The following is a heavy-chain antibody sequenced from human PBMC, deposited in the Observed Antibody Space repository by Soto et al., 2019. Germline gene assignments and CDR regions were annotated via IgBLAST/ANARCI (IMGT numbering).Heavy chain of an antibody. CDR3: SSRXXPACPVGGLEHDYDSSLMDV. Sequence: SETLSLTCAVSGGMSSGYYWIWIRHPPVNGLEFIGEINHILSTNYNPSLKSRFTISLYTSKNHFSLKLISFTAAYTSVYYCSSRXXPACPVGGLEHDYDSSLMDVCGQGTTVT. V-gene: IGHV4-34*08. CDR2: INHILST. D-gene: IGHD3-22*01. J-gene: IGHJ6*02. CDR1: GGMSSGYY.